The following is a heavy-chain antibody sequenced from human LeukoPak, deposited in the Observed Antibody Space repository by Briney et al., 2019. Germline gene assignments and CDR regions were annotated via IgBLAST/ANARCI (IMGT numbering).Heavy chain of an antibody. CDR2: IYNSGTT. CDR1: GGSISRGSYY. Sequence: PSQTLSLTCVVSGGSISRGSYYWNWIRQPAGKGLEWMGRIYNSGTTNYNPSLESRVTISGDMSRNQLSLQLTSVTAADTAVYYCASSLKDNRHCSSTGCPHYWGQGTLVTVSS. J-gene: IGHJ4*02. CDR3: ASSLKDNRHCSSTGCPHY. D-gene: IGHD2-2*01. V-gene: IGHV4-61*02.